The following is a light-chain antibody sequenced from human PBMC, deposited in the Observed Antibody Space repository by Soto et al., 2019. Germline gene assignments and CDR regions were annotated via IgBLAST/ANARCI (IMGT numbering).Light chain of an antibody. V-gene: IGKV1-5*01. Sequence: DMQMTQSPSTLSASVGDRVTITCRASQSISNWLAWYQQKPGKAPKLLIYDASSLESGVPSRFSGSGSGTEFTLTISSLQPDDFATYYCQHPNYYFGGGTRVEIK. CDR2: DAS. CDR1: QSISNW. CDR3: QHPNYY. J-gene: IGKJ4*01.